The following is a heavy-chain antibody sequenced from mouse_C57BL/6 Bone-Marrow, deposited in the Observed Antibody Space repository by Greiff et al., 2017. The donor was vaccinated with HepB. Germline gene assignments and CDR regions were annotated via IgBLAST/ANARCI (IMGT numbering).Heavy chain of an antibody. Sequence: QVQLQQPGAELLKPGASVKLSCKASGYTFTSYWMQWVKQRPGQGLEWIGEIDPSDSYTNYNQKFKGKATLTVDTSSSTAYMQLSSLTSEDSAVYYCASGDGYYDYWGQGTTLTVSS. CDR2: IDPSDSYT. V-gene: IGHV1-50*01. D-gene: IGHD2-3*01. J-gene: IGHJ2*01. CDR3: ASGDGYYDY. CDR1: GYTFTSYW.